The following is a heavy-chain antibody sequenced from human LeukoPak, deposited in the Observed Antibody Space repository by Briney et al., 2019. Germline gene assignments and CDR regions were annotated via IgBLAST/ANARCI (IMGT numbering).Heavy chain of an antibody. V-gene: IGHV7-4-1*02. CDR2: INTNTGNP. CDR3: ARAGSPYYYYYMDV. J-gene: IGHJ6*03. Sequence: ASVKVSCKASGYTFTDYAMNWVRQAPGQGLEWMGWINTNTGNPTYAQGFTGRFVFSLDTFVSTAYLQISSLKAEDTAVYYCARAGSPYYYYYMDVWGKGTTVTVSS. CDR1: GYTFTDYA. D-gene: IGHD3-10*01.